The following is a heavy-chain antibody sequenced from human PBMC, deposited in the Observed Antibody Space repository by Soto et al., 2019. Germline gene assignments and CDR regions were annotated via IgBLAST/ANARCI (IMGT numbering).Heavy chain of an antibody. V-gene: IGHV4-59*08. CDR3: ARQVGGWAPWYFDY. J-gene: IGHJ4*02. CDR1: GGSISSYY. D-gene: IGHD6-19*01. CDR2: IYYSGST. Sequence: QVQLQESGPGLVKPSETLSLTCTVSGGSISSYYWSWIRQPPGKGLEWIGYIYYSGSTNYNPSLKSRVTISVDTSKNQFSLKLSSVTAADTALYYCARQVGGWAPWYFDYWGQGTLVTVSS.